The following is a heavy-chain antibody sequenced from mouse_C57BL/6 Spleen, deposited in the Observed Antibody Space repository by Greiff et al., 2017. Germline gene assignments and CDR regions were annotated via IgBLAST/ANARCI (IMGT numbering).Heavy chain of an antibody. V-gene: IGHV7-1*01. D-gene: IGHD6-1*01. CDR1: GFTFSDFY. J-gene: IGHJ4*01. CDR2: SRNKANDYTT. CDR3: ARALYRGYAMDY. Sequence: EVMLVESGGGLVQSGRSLRLSCATSGFTFSDFYMEWVRQAPGKGLEWIAASRNKANDYTTEYSASVKGRFIVSRDTSQSILYLQMNALRAEDTAIYYCARALYRGYAMDYWGQGTSVTVSS.